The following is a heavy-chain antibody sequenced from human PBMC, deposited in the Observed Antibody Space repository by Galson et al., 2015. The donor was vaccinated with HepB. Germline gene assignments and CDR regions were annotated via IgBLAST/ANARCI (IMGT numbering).Heavy chain of an antibody. Sequence: CAISGDSVSSNSAAWNRIRQSPSRGLEWLGRTYYRSKWYNDYAVSVKSRITINPDTSKNQFSLQLNSVTPEDTAVYYCARDVVVEVAWSYYYYYGMDVWGQGTTVTVSS. V-gene: IGHV6-1*01. J-gene: IGHJ6*02. CDR2: TYYRSKWYN. CDR1: GDSVSSNSAA. D-gene: IGHD2-15*01. CDR3: ARDVVVEVAWSYYYYYGMDV.